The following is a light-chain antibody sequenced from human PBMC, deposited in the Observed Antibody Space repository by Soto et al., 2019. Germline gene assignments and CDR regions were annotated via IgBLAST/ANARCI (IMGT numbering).Light chain of an antibody. Sequence: QSALTQPRSVSGSPGQSVTISCTGTSRDVGNYNYVSWYQHHPGKAPKLMIYDVIKRPSGVPYRFSGSKSGNTASLTISGLQADDEADYYCCSYAGNFIWVFGGGTKVTVL. CDR2: DVI. V-gene: IGLV2-11*01. CDR3: CSYAGNFIWV. J-gene: IGLJ3*02. CDR1: SRDVGNYNY.